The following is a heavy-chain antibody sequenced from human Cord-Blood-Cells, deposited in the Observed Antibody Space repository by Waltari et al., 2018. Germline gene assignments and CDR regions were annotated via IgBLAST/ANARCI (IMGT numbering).Heavy chain of an antibody. CDR1: GYTFTGYY. CDR2: INPNSGGT. J-gene: IGHJ6*03. D-gene: IGHD1-1*01. CDR3: ARGGTTLYYYYYMDV. Sequence: QVQLVQSGAEVKKPGASVKVSCKASGYTFTGYYMHWVRQAPGQGREWMGWINPNSGGTNYAQKFQGRVTMTRDTSISTAYMELSRLRSDDTAVYYCARGGTTLYYYYYMDVWGKGTTVTVSS. V-gene: IGHV1-2*02.